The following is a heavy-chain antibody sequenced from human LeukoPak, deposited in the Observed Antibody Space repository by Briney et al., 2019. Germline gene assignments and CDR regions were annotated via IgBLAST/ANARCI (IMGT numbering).Heavy chain of an antibody. D-gene: IGHD4-17*01. V-gene: IGHV7-4-1*02. CDR1: GHIFTRYA. CDR3: ARDQGTSVTRDGMDV. Sequence: ASVKVSCKASGHIFTRYAMNWVRQAPGQGLEWMGWINTNTGNPTYAQGFTGQFVFSLDTSVNTAYLQISSLKAEDTAVYYCARDQGTSVTRDGMDVWGQGTTVTVSS. J-gene: IGHJ6*02. CDR2: INTNTGNP.